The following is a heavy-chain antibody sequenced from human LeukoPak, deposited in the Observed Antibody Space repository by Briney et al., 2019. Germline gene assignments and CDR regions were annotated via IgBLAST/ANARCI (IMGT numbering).Heavy chain of an antibody. D-gene: IGHD5-18*01. CDR2: ISGSGGST. CDR3: ARVDSYGYGY. V-gene: IGHV3-23*01. Sequence: GGSLRLSCAASGFTFSSYAMSWVRQAPGKGLEWVSAISGSGGSTYYADSVKGRFTISRDNSKNTLYLQMGSLRAEDMAVYYCARVDSYGYGYWGQGTLVTVSS. J-gene: IGHJ4*02. CDR1: GFTFSSYA.